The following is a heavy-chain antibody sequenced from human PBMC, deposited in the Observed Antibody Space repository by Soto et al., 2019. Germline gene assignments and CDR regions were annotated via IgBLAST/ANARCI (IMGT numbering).Heavy chain of an antibody. D-gene: IGHD2-15*01. Sequence: GGSLRLSCATSGLTFSSYSMNWVRQAPGKGLEWVSYISSSSSTIYYADSVKGRFTISRDNAKNSLYLQMNSLRAEDTAVYYCARDDIVATKKYYYYMDVWGKGTTVTVSS. CDR1: GLTFSSYS. V-gene: IGHV3-48*01. CDR2: ISSSSSTI. J-gene: IGHJ6*03. CDR3: ARDDIVATKKYYYYMDV.